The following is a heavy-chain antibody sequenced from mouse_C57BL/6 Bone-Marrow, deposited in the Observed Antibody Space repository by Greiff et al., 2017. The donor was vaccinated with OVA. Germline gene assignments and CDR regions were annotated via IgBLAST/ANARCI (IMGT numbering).Heavy chain of an antibody. D-gene: IGHD2-4*01. V-gene: IGHV1-62-2*01. J-gene: IGHJ3*01. CDR1: GYTFTEYT. Sequence: VKLMESGAELVKPGASVKLSCKASGYTFTEYTIHWVKQRSGQGLEWIGWFYPGSGSIKYNEKFKDKATLTEDKSSSTVYMELSRLTSEDSAVYFCARHEGDDYVFAYWGQGTLVTVSA. CDR2: FYPGSGSI. CDR3: ARHEGDDYVFAY.